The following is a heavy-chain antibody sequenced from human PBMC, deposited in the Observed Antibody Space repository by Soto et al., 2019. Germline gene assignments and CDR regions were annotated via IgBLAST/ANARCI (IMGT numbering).Heavy chain of an antibody. D-gene: IGHD5-12*01. CDR1: GGSFSGYY. CDR3: ARGGGWLQTYYFDY. V-gene: IGHV4-34*01. J-gene: IGHJ4*02. Sequence: TSETLSLTCAVYGGSFSGYYWSWIRQPPGKGLEWIGEINHSGSANYNPSLKSRVTISVDTSKNQFSLKLSSVTAADTAVYYCARGGGWLQTYYFDYWGQGTLVTVSS. CDR2: INHSGSA.